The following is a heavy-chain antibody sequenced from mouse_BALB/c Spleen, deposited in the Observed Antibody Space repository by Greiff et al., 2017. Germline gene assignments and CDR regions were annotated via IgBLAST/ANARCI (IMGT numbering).Heavy chain of an antibody. CDR1: GFTFSSYC. D-gene: IGHD2-14*01. J-gene: IGHJ2*01. CDR2: ILPGSGST. Sequence: QVQLKQSGAELMKPGASVKISCKASGFTFSSYCMSWVKQRPGQGLEWIGEILPGSGSTNYNEKFKGKATFTADTSSNTAYMQLSSLTSEDSAVYYCARRYVYPYYFDYWGQGTTLTVSS. V-gene: IGHV1-9*01. CDR3: ARRYVYPYYFDY.